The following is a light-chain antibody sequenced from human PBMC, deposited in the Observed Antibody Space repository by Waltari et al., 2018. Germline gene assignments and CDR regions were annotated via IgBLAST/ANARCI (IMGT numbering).Light chain of an antibody. CDR3: QHYYSPPWT. J-gene: IGKJ1*01. CDR1: QSVLYSSNNKNY. CDR2: WAA. Sequence: DIVMTQSPDSLAVSLGERATIDCQSSQSVLYSSNNKNYLTWYQQKPGQPPKLLIYWAATRESGVPERFSGSVSGTDFTLTISSLQAEDVAVYYCQHYYSPPWTFGQGNKVEIK. V-gene: IGKV4-1*01.